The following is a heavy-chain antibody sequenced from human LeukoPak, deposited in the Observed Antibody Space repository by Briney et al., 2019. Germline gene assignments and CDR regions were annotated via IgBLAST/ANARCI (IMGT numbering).Heavy chain of an antibody. CDR3: ARVGSSWYSFDY. CDR2: IRSKANSYAT. Sequence: GGSLRLSCAASGFTFSGSIMRWVRQASGKGLEWVGRIRSKANSYATTYAASVKGRFTISRDDSKNTAYLQMNSLRAEDTAVYYCARVGSSWYSFDYWGQGTLVTVSS. CDR1: GFTFSGSI. V-gene: IGHV3-73*01. J-gene: IGHJ4*02. D-gene: IGHD6-13*01.